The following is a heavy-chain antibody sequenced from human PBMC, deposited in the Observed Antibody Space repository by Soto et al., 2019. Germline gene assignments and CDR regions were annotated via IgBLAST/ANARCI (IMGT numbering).Heavy chain of an antibody. CDR3: AKCPPILKGGYVEYYFDY. J-gene: IGHJ4*02. CDR1: GFTFSSYA. D-gene: IGHD5-12*01. V-gene: IGHV3-23*01. CDR2: ISGSGGST. Sequence: QTGGSLRLSCAASGFTFSSYAMSWVRQAPGKGLEWVSAISGSGGSTYYADSVKGRFTISRDNSKNTLYLQMNSLRAEDTAVYYCAKCPPILKGGYVEYYFDYWRQGTLVTVSS.